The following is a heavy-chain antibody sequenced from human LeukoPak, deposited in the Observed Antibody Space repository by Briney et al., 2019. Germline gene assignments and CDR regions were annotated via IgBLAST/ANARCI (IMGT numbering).Heavy chain of an antibody. V-gene: IGHV3-9*01. CDR2: ISWNSGSI. Sequence: GRSLRLSCAASGFTFDDYAMHWVRQAPGKGLEWVSGISWNSGSIGYADSVKGRFTISRDSAKNSLYLQMNSLRAEDTALYYCAKAPYYNMDDAFDIWGQGTMVTVSS. D-gene: IGHD1-26*01. CDR1: GFTFDDYA. J-gene: IGHJ3*02. CDR3: AKAPYYNMDDAFDI.